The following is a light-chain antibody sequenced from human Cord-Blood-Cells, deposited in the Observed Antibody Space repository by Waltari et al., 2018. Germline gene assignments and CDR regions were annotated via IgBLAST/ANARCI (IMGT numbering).Light chain of an antibody. J-gene: IGKJ4*01. V-gene: IGKV1-5*03. CDR3: QQYNSYSRIT. CDR2: KAS. Sequence: DIQMTQSPSTLSASVGDRVTITCRASQSISSWLAWYQQKPGKAPKLLIYKASSLESGVPSRFSCSGSGTEFTLTISSLQPDDFATYYCQQYNSYSRITFGGGTKVEIK. CDR1: QSISSW.